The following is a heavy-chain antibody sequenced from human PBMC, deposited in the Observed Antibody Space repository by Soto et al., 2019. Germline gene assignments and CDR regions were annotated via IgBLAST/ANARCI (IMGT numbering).Heavy chain of an antibody. CDR2: ISSSGSTI. Sequence: GGALRLSCAASGFTFGSYEMNSVRQAPGKGLAWVSYISSSGSTIYYADSVKGRFTISRDNAKNSLYLQINSLRAEDTAVYYCARESLTVFGVVIIPPYGMDVWGQGTTVTV. D-gene: IGHD3-3*01. V-gene: IGHV3-48*03. CDR3: ARESLTVFGVVIIPPYGMDV. CDR1: GFTFGSYE. J-gene: IGHJ6*02.